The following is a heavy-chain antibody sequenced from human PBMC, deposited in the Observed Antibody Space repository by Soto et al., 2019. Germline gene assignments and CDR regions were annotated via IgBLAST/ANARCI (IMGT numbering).Heavy chain of an antibody. Sequence: SVKVSCKASGYTFTSNGISWVRQAPGPGLEWMGWISAYNGNTNYAQKLQGRVTMTTDTSTSTAYMELRSLRSDDTAVYYCARVGRKQLVRYYYYGMDVWGQGTTVTVS. CDR1: GYTFTSNG. V-gene: IGHV1-18*01. D-gene: IGHD6-13*01. J-gene: IGHJ6*02. CDR2: ISAYNGNT. CDR3: ARVGRKQLVRYYYYGMDV.